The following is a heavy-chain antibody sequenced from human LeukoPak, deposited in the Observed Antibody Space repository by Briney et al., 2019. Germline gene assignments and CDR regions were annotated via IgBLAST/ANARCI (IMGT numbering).Heavy chain of an antibody. CDR3: AKATTYHDFWSGSHRMGYYYDY. J-gene: IGHJ4*02. D-gene: IGHD3-3*01. CDR2: IRFDGSEK. V-gene: IGHV3-30*02. Sequence: GGSLRLSCAASGFTLSNYGMHWVRQAPGKGLEWVAFIRFDGSEKYDADSVQGRFTVSRDISNSTLYLQMNSLRAEDTAVYYCAKATTYHDFWSGSHRMGYYYDYWGQGTLVTVSS. CDR1: GFTLSNYG.